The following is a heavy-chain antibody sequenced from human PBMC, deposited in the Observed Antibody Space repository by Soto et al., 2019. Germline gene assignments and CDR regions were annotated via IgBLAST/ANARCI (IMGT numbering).Heavy chain of an antibody. CDR2: IMPGSSHI. CDR1: GLTFSIYS. CDR3: AIEKVGGTSIHVFDI. Sequence: GGSLRLSCAASGLTFSIYSMNWVRQAPGKGLEWVSYIMPGSSHIFYADSVKGRFTTSRDNAKNSLYLQMNSLRAEDTAVYYCAIEKVGGTSIHVFDIWAKGQWSPSP. V-gene: IGHV3-48*01. D-gene: IGHD1-26*01. J-gene: IGHJ3*02.